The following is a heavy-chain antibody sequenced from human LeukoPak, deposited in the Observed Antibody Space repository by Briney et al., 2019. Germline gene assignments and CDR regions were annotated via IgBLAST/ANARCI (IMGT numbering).Heavy chain of an antibody. CDR2: ISAYNGNT. V-gene: IGHV1-18*04. J-gene: IGHJ3*02. Sequence: VASVKVSCKASGYTFTGYYMHWVRQAPGQGLEWMGWISAYNGNTNYAQKLQGRVTMTTDTSTSTAYMELRSLRSDDTAVYYCARGVTPGAFDIWGQGTMVTVSS. CDR1: GYTFTGYY. CDR3: ARGVTPGAFDI. D-gene: IGHD4-11*01.